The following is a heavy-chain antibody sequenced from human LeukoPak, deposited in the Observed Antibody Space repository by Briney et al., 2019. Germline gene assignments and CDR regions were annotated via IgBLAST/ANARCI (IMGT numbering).Heavy chain of an antibody. CDR2: IGSDGDST. CDR3: VSPVFINY. D-gene: IGHD1-14*01. J-gene: IGHJ4*01. Sequence: PGGSLRLSCSASGFTFSSLGMHWVRQAPGKGLEHVSTIGSDGDSTYYADSVKDRFTISTDNSKNALYLQMTSLRPEDSAVYYCVSPVFINYWGQGTLVTVSS. CDR1: GFTFSSLG. V-gene: IGHV3-64D*06.